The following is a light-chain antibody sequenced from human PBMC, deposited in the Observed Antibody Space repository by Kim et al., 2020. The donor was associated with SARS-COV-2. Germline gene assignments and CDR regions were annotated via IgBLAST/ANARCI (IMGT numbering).Light chain of an antibody. J-gene: IGKJ2*01. CDR3: HLYATTPPGYT. V-gene: IGKV3-20*01. CDR1: EAVSSSY. Sequence: EIVLTQSPGTLSLSPGDRATLSCRASEAVSSSYLAWYQQKPGQAPRLLIYGASRRATGIPDRFGGGGSGADFTLTISRLEPEDFAVYYCHLYATTPPGYTFGLGTKLEI. CDR2: GAS.